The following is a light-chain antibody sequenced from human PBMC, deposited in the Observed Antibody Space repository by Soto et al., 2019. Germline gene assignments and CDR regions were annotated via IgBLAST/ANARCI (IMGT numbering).Light chain of an antibody. CDR2: AAS. J-gene: IGKJ3*01. CDR1: QGISNS. Sequence: DIQMTQSPSSLSAFVEDRVTITCRTSQGISNSLAWYQKKPGKVPKLLIFAASTLQSGVPSRFSGSGSGTDFTLTISSLQPEDVATYYCQNYKSAPLTFGPGTKVDIK. CDR3: QNYKSAPLT. V-gene: IGKV1-27*01.